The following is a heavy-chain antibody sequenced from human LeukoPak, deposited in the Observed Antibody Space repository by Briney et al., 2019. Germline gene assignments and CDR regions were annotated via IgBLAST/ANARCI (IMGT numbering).Heavy chain of an antibody. V-gene: IGHV4-61*01. J-gene: IGHJ4*02. CDR2: IYYSGST. CDR1: GGSISSGSYY. D-gene: IGHD3-22*01. CDR3: ARLRSYYYDSSEVDY. Sequence: PSETLSLTCTVSGGSISSGSYYWSWIRQPPGKGLEWIGYIYYSGSTNYNPSLKSRVTISVDTSKNQFSLKLSSVTAADTAVYYCARLRSYYYDSSEVDYWGQGTLVTVSS.